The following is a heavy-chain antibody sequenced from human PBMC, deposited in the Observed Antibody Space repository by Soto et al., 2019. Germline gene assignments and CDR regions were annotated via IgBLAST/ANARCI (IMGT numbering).Heavy chain of an antibody. CDR2: TSYDGGNN. Sequence: QVQLVESGGGVVQPGTSLRLSCVGSGFTFRSYVIHWVRQAPGKGPEWVALTSYDGGNNFYGDSVKGRFTISRDNSRNTVELQMDSLRLEDTALYYCARWGTTGGLDVWGQGTLVSVSS. CDR3: ARWGTTGGLDV. D-gene: IGHD3-16*01. J-gene: IGHJ4*02. CDR1: GFTFRSYV. V-gene: IGHV3-33*05.